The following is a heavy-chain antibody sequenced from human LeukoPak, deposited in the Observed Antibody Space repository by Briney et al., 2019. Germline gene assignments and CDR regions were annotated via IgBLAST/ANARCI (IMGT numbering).Heavy chain of an antibody. CDR1: GFTFSAYA. CDR3: AKFGRIAAAGTGGNY. Sequence: GGSLRLSCEASGFTFSAYAMTWVRQAPGKGLEWVSSIGSDNKPHYSESVKGRFAISRDNSKSMLFLQLNSLRAEDTAVYYCAKFGRIAAAGTGGNYWGQGTLVTVST. CDR2: IGSDNKP. J-gene: IGHJ4*02. D-gene: IGHD6-13*01. V-gene: IGHV3-23*05.